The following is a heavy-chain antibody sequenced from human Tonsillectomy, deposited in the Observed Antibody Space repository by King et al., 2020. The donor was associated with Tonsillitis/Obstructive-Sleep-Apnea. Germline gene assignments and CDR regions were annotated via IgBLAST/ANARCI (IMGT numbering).Heavy chain of an antibody. J-gene: IGHJ6*03. D-gene: IGHD3-10*01. Sequence: VQLVESGAEVRKPGASVRGSCKASGVTFTDYYMHWVRQAPGPGLEWMGRINTHTGATNYAQKIQGRVTMTRDTSTSTAYMGLSRLRSDDTAIYYCAREVYYFGSGSPMNIWGKGTTVTVSS. CDR1: GVTFTDYY. V-gene: IGHV1-2*06. CDR2: INTHTGAT. CDR3: AREVYYFGSGSPMNI.